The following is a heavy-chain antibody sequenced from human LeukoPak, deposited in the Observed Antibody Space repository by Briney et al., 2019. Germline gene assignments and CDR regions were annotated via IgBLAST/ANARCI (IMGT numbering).Heavy chain of an antibody. CDR1: GGSFSGYY. CDR2: INHSGST. CDR3: ARHPYYDFWSGYLCWFDP. Sequence: SETLSLTCAVYGGSFSGYYWSWIRQPPGKGLEWIGEINHSGSTNYNPSLKSRVTISVDTSKNQFSLKLSSVTAADTAVYYCARHPYYDFWSGYLCWFDPWGQGTLVTVSS. D-gene: IGHD3-3*01. V-gene: IGHV4-34*01. J-gene: IGHJ5*02.